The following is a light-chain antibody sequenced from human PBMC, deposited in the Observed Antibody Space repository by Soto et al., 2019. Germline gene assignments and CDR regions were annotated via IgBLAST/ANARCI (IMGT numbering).Light chain of an antibody. J-gene: IGLJ2*01. CDR3: SSHAAGSTLI. CDR1: RSDVGGYNE. Sequence: QSALTQPASVSGSPGRSTTISCTGTRSDVGGYNEVSWYQQRPGKAPKLMIYDVTNRPSGVSNRFSGSKSGNTASLTISGLQAEDEAYYYCSSHAAGSTLIFGGGTKVTVL. V-gene: IGLV2-14*03. CDR2: DVT.